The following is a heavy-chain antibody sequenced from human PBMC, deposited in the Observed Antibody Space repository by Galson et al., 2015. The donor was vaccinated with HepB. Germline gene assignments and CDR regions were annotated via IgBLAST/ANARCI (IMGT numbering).Heavy chain of an antibody. CDR1: GGSVSSYY. Sequence: ETLSLTCTVSGGSVSSYYWSWIRRPPGKGLEWIGYIYYSGSTNYNPSLKSRVTISVDTSKNQFSLKLSSVTAADTAVYYCARGELLWFGGDKDYYYYGMDVWGQGTTVTVSS. J-gene: IGHJ6*02. CDR3: ARGELLWFGGDKDYYYYGMDV. CDR2: IYYSGST. D-gene: IGHD3-10*01. V-gene: IGHV4-59*02.